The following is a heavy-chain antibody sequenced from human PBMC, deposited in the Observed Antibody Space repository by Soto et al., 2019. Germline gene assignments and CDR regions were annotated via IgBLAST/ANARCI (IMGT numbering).Heavy chain of an antibody. V-gene: IGHV1-69*06. J-gene: IGHJ6*02. Sequence: QVQLVQSGAEVKKPGSSVKVSCKASGGTFSSYAISWVRQAPGQGLEWMGGIIPIFGTANYAQKFQGRVTITADKSTSTAYMELSIMRSEDTAVYYCADGIAAASDYYGMDVWGQGTKVTVSS. CDR2: IIPIFGTA. D-gene: IGHD6-13*01. CDR1: GGTFSSYA. CDR3: ADGIAAASDYYGMDV.